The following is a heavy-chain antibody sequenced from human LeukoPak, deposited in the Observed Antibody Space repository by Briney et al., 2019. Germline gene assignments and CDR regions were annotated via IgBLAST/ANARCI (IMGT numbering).Heavy chain of an antibody. J-gene: IGHJ3*02. Sequence: ASVKVSCKASEYTFTGYYMHWVRQAPGQGLEWMGWINPNSGGTNYAQKFQGRVTMTRDTSISTAYMELSRLRSDDTAVYYCASAAYCGGDCYPGAFDIWGQGTMVTVSS. D-gene: IGHD2-21*02. CDR3: ASAAYCGGDCYPGAFDI. CDR2: INPNSGGT. V-gene: IGHV1-2*02. CDR1: EYTFTGYY.